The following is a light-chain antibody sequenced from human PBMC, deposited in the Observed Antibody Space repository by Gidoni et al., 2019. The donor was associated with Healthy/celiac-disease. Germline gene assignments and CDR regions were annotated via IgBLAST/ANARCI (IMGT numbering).Light chain of an antibody. Sequence: EIVLTQSPGTLSLSPGERATLSCRASQSVSSSYLAWYQQKPGQAPRLLIYGASSRATGIPDRFSGSGSGTDFTLTISILEPEDFAVYYCQQYGRSFGQGTKLEIK. J-gene: IGKJ2*01. CDR1: QSVSSSY. CDR3: QQYGRS. CDR2: GAS. V-gene: IGKV3-20*01.